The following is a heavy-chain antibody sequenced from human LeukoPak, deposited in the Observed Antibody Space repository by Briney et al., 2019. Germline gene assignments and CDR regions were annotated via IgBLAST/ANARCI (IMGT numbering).Heavy chain of an antibody. CDR1: GGSISSYY. D-gene: IGHD3-9*01. CDR2: IYYTGST. V-gene: IGHV4-59*08. Sequence: SETLSLSCTVSGGSISSYYWIWIRQSPGKGLEWIGYIYYTGSTNYNPSLKSRVTMSVDTSKNQFPLELSSVTAAGTAVYYCARHLLGGLYFDWSSIYWGQGTLVSVSS. CDR3: ARHLLGGLYFDWSSIY. J-gene: IGHJ4*02.